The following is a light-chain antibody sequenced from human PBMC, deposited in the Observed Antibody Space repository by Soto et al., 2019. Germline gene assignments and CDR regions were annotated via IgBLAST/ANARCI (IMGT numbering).Light chain of an antibody. CDR3: QHRSNWPPG. CDR2: DAS. CDR1: QSVRSS. V-gene: IGKV3-11*01. Sequence: PGDRATLSCRASQSVRSSLAWFQQKPGQAPRLLIYDASKRATGIPARFSGSASGADFTLTISSLEPGDFAVYYCQHRSNWPPGFGQGTRLEIK. J-gene: IGKJ5*01.